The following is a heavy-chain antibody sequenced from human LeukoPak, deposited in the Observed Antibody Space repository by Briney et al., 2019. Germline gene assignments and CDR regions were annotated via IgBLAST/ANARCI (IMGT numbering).Heavy chain of an antibody. J-gene: IGHJ4*02. CDR1: GFTFSSYW. Sequence: AGSLRLSCAASGFTFSSYWMYWVRQAPGKGLVWVSHINSNGITTNSADSVKGRFTISRDNAKNTLYLQMNSLSAEDTAVYYCARGNSGYNFGYWGQGTLVTVSS. CDR3: ARGNSGYNFGY. V-gene: IGHV3-74*01. D-gene: IGHD5-18*01. CDR2: INSNGITT.